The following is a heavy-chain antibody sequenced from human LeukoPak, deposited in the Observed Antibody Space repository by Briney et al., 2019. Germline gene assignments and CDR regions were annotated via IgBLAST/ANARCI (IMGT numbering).Heavy chain of an antibody. Sequence: SETLSLTCAVYGGPFSGYYWSWIRQPPGKGLEWIGEINHSGSTDYNPSLKSRVTISIDTSKNQFSLKLSSVTAADTAVYYCAPRGYYDSSGYYYFGNWGQGTLVTVSS. D-gene: IGHD3-22*01. CDR2: INHSGST. CDR3: APRGYYDSSGYYYFGN. CDR1: GGPFSGYY. V-gene: IGHV4-34*01. J-gene: IGHJ4*02.